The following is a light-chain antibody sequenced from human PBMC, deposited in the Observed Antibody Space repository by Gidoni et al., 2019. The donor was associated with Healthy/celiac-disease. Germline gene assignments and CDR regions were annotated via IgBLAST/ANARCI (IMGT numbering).Light chain of an antibody. CDR3: QQYKSYFTWT. J-gene: IGKJ1*01. CDR2: KAS. Sequence: DIQMTQSPSTLSASVGDRVTITCRASQSISSWLAWYQQKPGKAPKLLIYKASSLESGVPSRFSGSGYGTEFTLTISSLQPDDFATYYCQQYKSYFTWTFGQGTKVEIK. CDR1: QSISSW. V-gene: IGKV1-5*03.